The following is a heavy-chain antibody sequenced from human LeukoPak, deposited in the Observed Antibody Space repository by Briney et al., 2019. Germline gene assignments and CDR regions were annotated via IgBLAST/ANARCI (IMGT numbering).Heavy chain of an antibody. J-gene: IGHJ6*03. D-gene: IGHD2-21*02. CDR1: GGTFSSYA. CDR3: ARECGGDCSDYYYYYMDV. Sequence: GSSVKVSCKASGGTFSSYAISWVRQAPGQGLEWMGGIIPIFGTANYAQKFQGRVTITADKSTSTAYMELSSLRSEDTAVYYCARECGGDCSDYYYYYMDVWGKGTTVTVSS. CDR2: IIPIFGTA. V-gene: IGHV1-69*06.